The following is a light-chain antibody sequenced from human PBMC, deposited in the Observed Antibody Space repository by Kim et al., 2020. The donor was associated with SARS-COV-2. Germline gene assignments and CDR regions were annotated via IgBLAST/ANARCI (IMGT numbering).Light chain of an antibody. CDR3: QHYRT. V-gene: IGKV1-5*03. CDR2: KAS. Sequence: PSTLSASVGDRVTSTCRASEKINNWLAWYQQQPGKAPKVLIYKASTLESGVPSRFSGSGSGTEFTLTITSLQPDDFATYYCQHYRTFGQGTKLEI. CDR1: EKINNW. J-gene: IGKJ1*01.